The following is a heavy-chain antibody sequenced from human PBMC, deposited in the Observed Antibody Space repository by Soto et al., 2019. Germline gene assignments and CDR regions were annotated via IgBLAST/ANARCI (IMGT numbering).Heavy chain of an antibody. Sequence: EVQLVESGGGLVKPGGALRRSCAASGFTFTNAWMNWVRQVPGKGLEWVGRIKNKIDDGTADYAAPVKGRFTISRDDSENTLYLHMNSLKTEDTAVYYCTTERPYYFDSSGFDSWGQGTLVTVSS. D-gene: IGHD3-22*01. CDR3: TTERPYYFDSSGFDS. V-gene: IGHV3-15*07. CDR1: GFTFTNAW. J-gene: IGHJ4*02. CDR2: IKNKIDDGTA.